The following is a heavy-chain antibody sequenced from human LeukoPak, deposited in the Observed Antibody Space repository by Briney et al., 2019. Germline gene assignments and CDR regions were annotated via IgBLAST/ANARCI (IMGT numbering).Heavy chain of an antibody. CDR2: ISASGGST. D-gene: IGHD5-24*01. V-gene: IGHV3-23*01. J-gene: IGHJ4*02. CDR1: GFIFSSYA. CDR3: AKPRQMANFDF. Sequence: GGSLRLSCAASGFIFSSYAMTWVRQAPGKGLEWVSAISASGGSTYYADSVKGRFTISRDNSENTLYLQMSSLRVEDTAVYYCAKPRQMANFDFWGQGTLVTVSS.